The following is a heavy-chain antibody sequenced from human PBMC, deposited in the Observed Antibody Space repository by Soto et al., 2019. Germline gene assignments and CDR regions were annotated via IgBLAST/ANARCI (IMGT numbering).Heavy chain of an antibody. CDR1: GGSIRSSN. CDR2: NYDEGSD. J-gene: IGHJ5*02. V-gene: IGHV4-59*01. CDR3: ARDKYCSGGSCRKNWFDP. D-gene: IGHD2-15*01. Sequence: SATLSLTYTVFGGSIRSSNWSRIPQPPGKGLKWRAYNYDEGSDDYTPALKSRATISLDMSKNQFSPKLTSVTAADTAVYYCARDKYCSGGSCRKNWFDPWGQGTLVTVSS.